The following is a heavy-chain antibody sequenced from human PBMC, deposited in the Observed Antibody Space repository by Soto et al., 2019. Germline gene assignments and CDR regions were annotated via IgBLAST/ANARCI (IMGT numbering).Heavy chain of an antibody. J-gene: IGHJ3*01. CDR1: GFTFSDYW. CDR2: IKFDGSSA. V-gene: IGHV3-74*01. D-gene: IGHD3-10*01. CDR3: ARGVRGHYGVDV. Sequence: EVQLVESGGGLVQPGESLRLSCAASGFTFSDYWIHWVRQAPGKGLVWVSRIKFDGSSANYADSVKGRFTISRDNAKDTVYLQMNSLGAADTAVYYCARGVRGHYGVDVWGQGTMVTVSS.